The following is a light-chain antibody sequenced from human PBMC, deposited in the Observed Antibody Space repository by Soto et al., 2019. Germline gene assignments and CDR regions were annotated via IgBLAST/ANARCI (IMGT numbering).Light chain of an antibody. J-gene: IGKJ1*01. CDR1: QSISSY. CDR3: QQSYSTPWT. Sequence: DIQMTQSPSSLSASVGDRVTITCRASQSISSYLNWYQQKPGKAPKLLIYAASSLKSGVPSRFSGSGSGTDFTLTISSLQPEDFATYYCQQSYSTPWTFGQGTKVELK. CDR2: AAS. V-gene: IGKV1-39*01.